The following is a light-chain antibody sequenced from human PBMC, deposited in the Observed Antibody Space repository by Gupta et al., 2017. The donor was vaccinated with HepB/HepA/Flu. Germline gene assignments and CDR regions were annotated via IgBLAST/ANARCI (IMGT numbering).Light chain of an antibody. J-gene: IGKJ1*01. CDR2: LGS. V-gene: IGKV2-28*01. CDR3: RQALRAPWT. Sequence: DLVMTQSPLSLPVTPGEPASMSCRSSQSLLHSNGYNYLDWYLQKPGQSPQLLIYLGSNRASGVPDRFSGSGSGTDFTLKISRVDAEDVGVYYCRQALRAPWTFGQGTKVEIK. CDR1: QSLLHSNGYNY.